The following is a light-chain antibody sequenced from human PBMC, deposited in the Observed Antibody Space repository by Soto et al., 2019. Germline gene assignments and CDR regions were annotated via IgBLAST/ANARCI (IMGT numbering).Light chain of an antibody. CDR2: GAS. Sequence: EIVMTHSPSTLSVSPLERASLSCMASQSVSSNLAWYQQKPGQAPRLLIYGASSRATGIPVRFSGSGSGTEFTLTISSLQSEDFAVYYCQQYYTWPLTFGQGTRLEIK. V-gene: IGKV3-15*01. CDR1: QSVSSN. CDR3: QQYYTWPLT. J-gene: IGKJ5*01.